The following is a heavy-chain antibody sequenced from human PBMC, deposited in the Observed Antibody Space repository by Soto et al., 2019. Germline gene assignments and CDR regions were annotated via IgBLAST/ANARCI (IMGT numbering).Heavy chain of an antibody. J-gene: IGHJ5*02. Sequence: GPSVKVSCKAPGYTFTRYTMNWVRQAPGQRLEWMGWINPDNGNTKSSQKFQDRVIITRDTSASTAYMDLSSLRSEDTAVYYCARGIATGQLDPWGQGTLVTVSS. CDR1: GYTFTRYT. D-gene: IGHD2-15*01. CDR3: ARGIATGQLDP. V-gene: IGHV1-3*01. CDR2: INPDNGNT.